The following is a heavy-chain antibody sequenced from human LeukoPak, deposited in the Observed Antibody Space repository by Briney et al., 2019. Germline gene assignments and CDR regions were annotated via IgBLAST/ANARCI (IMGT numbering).Heavy chain of an antibody. Sequence: PGGSLRLSRAASGFTFSSYWMSWVRQAPGKGLEWVANIKEDGSEKYYVDSVKGRFTISRDNAKNSLYLQLNSLRAEDTAVYYCASQFWWAAVTGTALDCWGQGTLVTVSS. CDR1: GFTFSSYW. CDR2: IKEDGSEK. V-gene: IGHV3-7*05. CDR3: ASQFWWAAVTGTALDC. J-gene: IGHJ4*02. D-gene: IGHD6-19*01.